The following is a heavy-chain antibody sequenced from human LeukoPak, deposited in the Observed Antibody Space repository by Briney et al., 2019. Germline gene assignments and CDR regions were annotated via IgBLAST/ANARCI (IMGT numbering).Heavy chain of an antibody. D-gene: IGHD3-3*01. CDR3: ARDPRRRGSYYDFWSGPCWFDP. CDR1: GYTFTGYY. CDR2: INPNSGGT. J-gene: IGHJ5*02. Sequence: ASVKVSCKASGYTFTGYYMHWVRQAPGQGLEWMGWINPNSGGTNYAQKFQGRVTMTRDTSTSTVYMELSSLRSEDTAVYYCARDPRRRGSYYDFWSGPCWFDPWGQGTLVTVSS. V-gene: IGHV1-2*02.